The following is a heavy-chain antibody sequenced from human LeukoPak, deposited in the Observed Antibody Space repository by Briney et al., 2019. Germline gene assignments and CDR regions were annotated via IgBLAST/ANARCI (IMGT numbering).Heavy chain of an antibody. V-gene: IGHV4-4*07. D-gene: IGHD3-22*01. CDR3: ARDRYFYDSSARYFDY. CDR2: IHTSGSN. Sequence: KSSETLSLTCTVSGGSISSYYGSWIRQPAGKGLEWLGRIHTSGSNNYSPSLKSRVPMSVDTTKNQFSLKLSSVTAADTAEYYCARDRYFYDSSARYFDYWGQGTLVTVSS. J-gene: IGHJ4*02. CDR1: GGSISSYY.